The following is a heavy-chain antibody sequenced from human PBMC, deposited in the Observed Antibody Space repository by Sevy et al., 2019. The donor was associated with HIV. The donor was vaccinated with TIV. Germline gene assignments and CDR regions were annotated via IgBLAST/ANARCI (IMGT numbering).Heavy chain of an antibody. V-gene: IGHV3-30-3*01. CDR1: GFTFSSYA. CDR3: ARESGYFDY. CDR2: ISYDGSNK. J-gene: IGHJ4*02. Sequence: GGSLRLSCAASGFTFSSYAMHWVRQPPAKGLEGVAVISYDGSNKYYADSVKGRFTISRDNSKNTLYLQMNSLRAEDTAVYYCARESGYFDYWGQGTLVTVSS.